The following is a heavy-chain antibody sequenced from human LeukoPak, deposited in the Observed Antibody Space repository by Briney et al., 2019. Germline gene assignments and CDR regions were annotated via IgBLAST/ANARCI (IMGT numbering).Heavy chain of an antibody. J-gene: IGHJ4*02. CDR2: ICYSGTP. V-gene: IGHV4-39*01. D-gene: IGHD6-25*01. Sequence: AETLSLTCTVSRGSITSGGYYWNWVRQPPGKGLEWIASICYSGTPYYNPSLRSRLSISVDTSQNQLSLKVNSVTAADTAVYSCAGRGAATSSGHYWGQGTQVTV. CDR1: RGSITSGGYY. CDR3: AGRGAATSSGHY.